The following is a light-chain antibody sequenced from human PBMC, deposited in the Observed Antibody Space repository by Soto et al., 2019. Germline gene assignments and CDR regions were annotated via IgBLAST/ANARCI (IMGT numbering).Light chain of an antibody. CDR2: EVS. CDR1: SSDVGAYDY. V-gene: IGLV2-14*03. Sequence: QSWLTQPASVSGSPGQSITISCPGTSSDVGAYDYVSWYQQHPDKAPKLMIYEVSYRPSGVSNRFSGSKSVNTATLTISGLQAEDEADYYCSSYTTSSTRVFGTGTKVTVL. J-gene: IGLJ1*01. CDR3: SSYTTSSTRV.